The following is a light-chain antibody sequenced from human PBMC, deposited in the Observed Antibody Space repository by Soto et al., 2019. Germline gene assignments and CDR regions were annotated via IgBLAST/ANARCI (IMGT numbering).Light chain of an antibody. CDR3: QQYGSSPPLT. Sequence: EIMMTQSPATLSVSPGERATLSCRASQSVRNNLAWYQQKPGQAPRLLIYYASTRATGIPDRFSGSGSGTDFTLTISRLEPEDFAVYYCQQYGSSPPLTFGGGTKVEIK. V-gene: IGKV3-20*01. CDR1: QSVRNN. CDR2: YAS. J-gene: IGKJ4*01.